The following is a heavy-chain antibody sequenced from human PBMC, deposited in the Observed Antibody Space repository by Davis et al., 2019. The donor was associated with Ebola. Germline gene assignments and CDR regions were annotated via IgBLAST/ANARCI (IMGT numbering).Heavy chain of an antibody. D-gene: IGHD3-22*01. J-gene: IGHJ4*02. CDR1: GGSISSGGYY. CDR3: ARLVALYDNSGYAYLDY. V-gene: IGHV4-31*03. Sequence: MPSETLSLTCTVSGGSISSGGYYWSWIRQHPGKGLEWIGYIYYSGSTYYNPSLKSRVTISTDTSRSQFSLTLSSVTAADTAVYYCARLVALYDNSGYAYLDYWGQGILVTVSS. CDR2: IYYSGST.